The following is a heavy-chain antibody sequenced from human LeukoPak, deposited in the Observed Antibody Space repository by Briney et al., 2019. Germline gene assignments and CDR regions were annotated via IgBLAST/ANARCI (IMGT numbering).Heavy chain of an antibody. CDR2: VNPKTGGT. CDR1: VYRFTVYH. J-gene: IGHJ3*01. D-gene: IGHD3-3*01. V-gene: IGHV1-2*02. CDR3: AREFSSKLEWLAYVTGDDAFDV. Sequence: ASVTVPFMSFVYRFTVYHLHWVRQAPRQGLEWMGWVNPKTGGTNYARKFQGRVTMTRATSVNTVNMELSRLTSHDTAVYYCAREFSSKLEWLAYVTGDDAFDVWGQGTMITVS.